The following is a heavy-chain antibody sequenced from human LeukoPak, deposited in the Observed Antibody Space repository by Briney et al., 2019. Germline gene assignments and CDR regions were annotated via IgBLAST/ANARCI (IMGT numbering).Heavy chain of an antibody. CDR3: ARGAFGGVIDY. J-gene: IGHJ4*02. D-gene: IGHD3-16*01. Sequence: SETLSLTCTVSGGSISSYYWRWIRQPPGKGLEWIGYIYYSGSTNYNPSLKSRVTISVDTSKNQFSLKLSSVTAADTAVYYCARGAFGGVIDYWGQGTLVTVSS. CDR1: GGSISSYY. CDR2: IYYSGST. V-gene: IGHV4-59*01.